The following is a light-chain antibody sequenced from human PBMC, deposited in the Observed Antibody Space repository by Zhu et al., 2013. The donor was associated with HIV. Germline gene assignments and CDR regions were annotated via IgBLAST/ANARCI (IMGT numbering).Light chain of an antibody. V-gene: IGKV3-11*01. CDR3: QQRSHWPPWT. J-gene: IGKJ1*01. CDR1: QSVSSY. Sequence: EIVLTQSPATLPLSPGERATLSCRASQSVSSYLAWYQQKPGQAPRLLIYDASNRATGIPARFSGSGSGTDFTLTISSLEPEDFAVYYCQQRSHWPPWTFGQGTKVEIK. CDR2: DAS.